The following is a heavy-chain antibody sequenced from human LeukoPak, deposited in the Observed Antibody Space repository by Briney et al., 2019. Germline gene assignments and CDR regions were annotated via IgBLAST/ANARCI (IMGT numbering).Heavy chain of an antibody. Sequence: GGSLRLSCAASGFTVSSNYMSWVRQAPGKGLEWVSVIYSGGSTYYAHSVKGRFTISRDNSKNTLYLQMNSLRAEDTAVYYCARPNYDSSGHHDYWGQGTLVTVSS. D-gene: IGHD3-22*01. V-gene: IGHV3-66*04. J-gene: IGHJ4*02. CDR2: IYSGGST. CDR3: ARPNYDSSGHHDY. CDR1: GFTVSSNY.